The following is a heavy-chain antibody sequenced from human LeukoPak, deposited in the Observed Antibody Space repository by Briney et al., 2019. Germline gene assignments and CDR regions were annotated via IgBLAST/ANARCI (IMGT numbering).Heavy chain of an antibody. CDR2: TSSDGSKK. V-gene: IGHV3-30*18. CDR3: AKKSPGTYYAPPDY. CDR1: GFTFNKYG. D-gene: IGHD3-10*01. J-gene: IGHJ4*02. Sequence: SLRLSCIASGFTFNKYGMHWVRQAPGKGLEWVAVTSSDGSKKDYADSVKGRFTISRDNSKNTLFLQMNSLRAEDTAVYYCAKKSPGTYYAPPDYWGQGTLVTGSS.